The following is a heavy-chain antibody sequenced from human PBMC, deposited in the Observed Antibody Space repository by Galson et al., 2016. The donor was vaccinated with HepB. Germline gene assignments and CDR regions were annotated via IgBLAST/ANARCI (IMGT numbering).Heavy chain of an antibody. CDR2: IIPIFGTA. Sequence: SVKVSCKTSGGTFSSYAISWVRQAPGQGLEWMGGIIPIFGTANYAQKFQGRVTITADESTSTAYMELSSLRSEDTAVYYCARSLGTDTDFQHWGQGTLVTVSS. V-gene: IGHV1-69*13. CDR1: GGTFSSYA. D-gene: IGHD7-27*01. CDR3: ARSLGTDTDFQH. J-gene: IGHJ1*01.